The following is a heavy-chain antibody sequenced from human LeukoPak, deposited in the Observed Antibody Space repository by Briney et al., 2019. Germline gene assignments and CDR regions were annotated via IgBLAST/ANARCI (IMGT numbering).Heavy chain of an antibody. D-gene: IGHD3-10*01. CDR1: GGSISGYY. J-gene: IGHJ6*02. CDR3: ASRSGRNYYGMDV. CDR2: AYYSGST. Sequence: SETLSLTCTVSGGSISGYYWNWIRQAPGKGLEWIGYAYYSGSTNYNPSLKSRVTISVDTSKEQFSLTLSSVTTADTAGYYCASRSGRNYYGMDVWGQGTTVTVSS. V-gene: IGHV4-59*01.